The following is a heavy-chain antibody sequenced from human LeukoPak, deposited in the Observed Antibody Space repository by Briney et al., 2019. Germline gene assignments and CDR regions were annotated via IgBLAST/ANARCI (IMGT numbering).Heavy chain of an antibody. CDR1: GYTFTSYY. Sequence: ASVKVSCKASGYTFTSYYMHWVRQAPGQGLEWMGIINPSGGSTSYAQKFQGRVTMTRDTSTSTVYMELSSLRSEDTAVYYCARATSGWNSQLNAFDIWGQGTMVTVSS. V-gene: IGHV1-46*01. D-gene: IGHD1-7*01. J-gene: IGHJ3*02. CDR2: INPSGGST. CDR3: ARATSGWNSQLNAFDI.